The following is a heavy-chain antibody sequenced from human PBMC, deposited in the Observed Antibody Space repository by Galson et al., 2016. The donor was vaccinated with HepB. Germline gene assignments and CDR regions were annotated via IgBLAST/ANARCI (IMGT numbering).Heavy chain of an antibody. D-gene: IGHD2-2*02. V-gene: IGHV3-23*01. CDR1: GFTFSSYA. CDR3: ARGRTTSRNSAFDI. CDR2: ISGSGAST. Sequence: SLRLSCAASGFTFSSYAMSWVRQAPGKGLEWVSVISGSGASTYYADSVKGRFTISRDNSKNTLYLQVNSLRVEDMAIYYCARGRTTSRNSAFDIWGQGTMVTVSS. J-gene: IGHJ3*02.